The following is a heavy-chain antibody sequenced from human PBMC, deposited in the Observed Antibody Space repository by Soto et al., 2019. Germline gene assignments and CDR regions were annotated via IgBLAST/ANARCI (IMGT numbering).Heavy chain of an antibody. V-gene: IGHV3-21*01. Sequence: EVQLVESGGGLVKPGGSLRLSCAASGFTFSSYSMNWVRQAPGKGLEWVSSISSSSSYIYYADSVKGRFTISRDNAKNSLYLQMNSLRAEDTAVYYCARDGDNEDAFDYWGQGTLVTVSS. CDR1: GFTFSSYS. D-gene: IGHD4-17*01. J-gene: IGHJ4*02. CDR2: ISSSSSYI. CDR3: ARDGDNEDAFDY.